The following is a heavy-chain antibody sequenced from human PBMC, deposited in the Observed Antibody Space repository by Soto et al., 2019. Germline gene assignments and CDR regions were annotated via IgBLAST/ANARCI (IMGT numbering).Heavy chain of an antibody. CDR3: TKMGISTPYAFDI. V-gene: IGHV3-23*01. J-gene: IGHJ3*02. Sequence: EVQLLESGGGLVQPGGSLRLSCAASGFTFSSYAMSWVRQAPGKGLEWVSAISGSGGSTYYADSVKGRFTISRDNSKNTLYLQMNSLRAEDTAVYYCTKMGISTPYAFDIWGQGTMVTVSS. CDR2: ISGSGGST. CDR1: GFTFSSYA. D-gene: IGHD1-20*01.